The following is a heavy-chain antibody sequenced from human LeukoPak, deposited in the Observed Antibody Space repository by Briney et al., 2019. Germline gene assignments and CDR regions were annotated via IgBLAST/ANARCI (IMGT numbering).Heavy chain of an antibody. CDR3: ARGVDEGYYDSSGYFYIAPFDY. J-gene: IGHJ4*02. Sequence: GGSLRLSCAASGFTFSSYVMHWVRQAPGKGLEWVAVIWYDGSNKYYADSVKGRFTISRDNSKNTLYLQMDTLRAEDTAVYYCARGVDEGYYDSSGYFYIAPFDYWGQGTLVTVSS. D-gene: IGHD3-22*01. CDR2: IWYDGSNK. V-gene: IGHV3-33*01. CDR1: GFTFSSYV.